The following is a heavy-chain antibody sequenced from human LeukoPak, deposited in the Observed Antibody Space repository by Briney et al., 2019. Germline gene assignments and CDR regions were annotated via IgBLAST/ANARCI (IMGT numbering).Heavy chain of an antibody. V-gene: IGHV4-59*01. CDR2: IYYSGST. D-gene: IGHD6-13*01. Sequence: SETLSLTCTVSGGSISSYYWSWIRQPPGKGLEWIGYIYYSGSTNYNPSLKSRVTISVDTSKNQFSLKLSSVTAADTAVYYCARSLGSSWSYFDYWGQGTLVTVSS. J-gene: IGHJ4*02. CDR3: ARSLGSSWSYFDY. CDR1: GGSISSYY.